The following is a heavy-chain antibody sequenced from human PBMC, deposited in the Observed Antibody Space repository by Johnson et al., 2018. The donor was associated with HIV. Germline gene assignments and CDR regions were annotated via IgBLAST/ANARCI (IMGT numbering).Heavy chain of an antibody. V-gene: IGHV3-43*02. CDR1: GFTFDDYG. Sequence: QLVESGGGVVRPGGSLRLSCAASGFTFDDYGMSWVRQTPGKGLEWVSGISWDGGSTYYADSVKGRFTISRANSKNSLYLQMNGLRTEDTALYYCAKDMGRYSGSYGNYDAFDIWGQGTMVTVPS. CDR2: ISWDGGST. J-gene: IGHJ3*02. D-gene: IGHD1-26*01. CDR3: AKDMGRYSGSYGNYDAFDI.